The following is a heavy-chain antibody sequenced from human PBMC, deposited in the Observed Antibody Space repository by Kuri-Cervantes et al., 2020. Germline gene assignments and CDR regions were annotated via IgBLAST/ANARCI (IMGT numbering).Heavy chain of an antibody. J-gene: IGHJ6*02. Sequence: GGSLRLSCAASGFTFSSYAMSWVRQAPGKGLEWVSSISSSSSYIYYADSVKGRFTISRDNSKNTLYLQMNSLRAEDTAVYYCAKDRLGCCSSTSCNWAIYYYGMDVWGQGTTVTVSS. CDR1: GFTFSSYA. CDR2: ISSSSSYI. D-gene: IGHD2-2*01. V-gene: IGHV3-21*01. CDR3: AKDRLGCCSSTSCNWAIYYYGMDV.